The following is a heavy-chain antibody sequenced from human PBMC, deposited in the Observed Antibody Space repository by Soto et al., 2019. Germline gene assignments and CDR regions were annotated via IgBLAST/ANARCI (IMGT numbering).Heavy chain of an antibody. V-gene: IGHV4-59*08. Sequence: SEPLSPTCTVSGRSIRIYYWRWIRQPPGKGLEWIGHIYYSGSTNYNPSLKSRNTISIDTSKNQFSLKLSSVTAAYTAVYYCAGHETVTLNTNWFDPWGQGTQVTVS. CDR2: IYYSGST. J-gene: IGHJ5*02. CDR3: AGHETVTLNTNWFDP. D-gene: IGHD2-15*01. CDR1: GRSIRIYY.